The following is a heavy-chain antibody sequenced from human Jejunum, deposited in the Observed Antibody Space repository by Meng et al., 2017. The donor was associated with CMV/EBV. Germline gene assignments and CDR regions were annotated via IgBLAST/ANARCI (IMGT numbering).Heavy chain of an antibody. CDR2: IIPILDIA. Sequence: TFNTYTINWVRQAPGQGLEWMERIIPILDIANSAQNFQGRLTIIADRSTSTAYMELTRLRSDDTAVYYCATSTATTSNFGRVWNSWGQGTEVTVSS. J-gene: IGHJ4*02. CDR3: ATSTATTSNFGRVWNS. CDR1: TFNTYT. V-gene: IGHV1-69*02. D-gene: IGHD1-1*01.